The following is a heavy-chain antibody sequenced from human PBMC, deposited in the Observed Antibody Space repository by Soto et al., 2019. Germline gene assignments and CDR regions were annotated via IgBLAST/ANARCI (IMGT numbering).Heavy chain of an antibody. CDR3: ARGQWVRSAFDV. V-gene: IGHV4-34*01. Sequence: QVQLQQWGAGLLKPSETLSLSCAVYGGSFSGYYWSWIRQPPGKGLEWIGEINHSRNTNYNPSLENRVTSSADTAKNQLSMKLSSVTAADTAVYYCARGQWVRSAFDVWGQVTMVTVAS. CDR2: INHSRNT. D-gene: IGHD6-19*01. CDR1: GGSFSGYY. J-gene: IGHJ3*01.